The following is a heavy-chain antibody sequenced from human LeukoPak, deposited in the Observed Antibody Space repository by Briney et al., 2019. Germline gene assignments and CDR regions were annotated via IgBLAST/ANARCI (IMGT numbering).Heavy chain of an antibody. Sequence: PGGSLRLSCVASGFTFSSRDWMIWVRQAPGKGLEWVANIKQDGSEKNYVDSVKGRFTISRDNAKNSVDLQMNSLRAEDTAVYYCAREGRKSRGVDIVRKKETGYYYMDVWGKGTTVTVSS. V-gene: IGHV3-7*01. J-gene: IGHJ6*03. CDR1: GFTFSSRDW. CDR2: IKQDGSEK. D-gene: IGHD2-15*01. CDR3: AREGRKSRGVDIVRKKETGYYYMDV.